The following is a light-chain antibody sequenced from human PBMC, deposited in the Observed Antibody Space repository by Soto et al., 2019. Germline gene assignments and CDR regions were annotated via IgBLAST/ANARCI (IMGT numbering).Light chain of an antibody. V-gene: IGKV3-15*01. Sequence: EIVMTQSPDTLSLSPGEGATLSCRVSQSIRSNLAWYQQRPGQAPRLLMYGASTRADGIPARFTGSGSGTEFTLTISSLQSEDFAVYYCTQYHIWPPWTSGQGTKVEL. J-gene: IGKJ1*01. CDR1: QSIRSN. CDR2: GAS. CDR3: TQYHIWPPWT.